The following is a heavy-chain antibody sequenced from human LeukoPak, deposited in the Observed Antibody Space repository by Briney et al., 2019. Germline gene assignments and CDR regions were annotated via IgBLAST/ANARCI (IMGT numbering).Heavy chain of an antibody. D-gene: IGHD3-10*01. Sequence: PGGSLRPSCAASGFTFSSYEMNWVRQAPGKGLEWVANINQDGTEKYYVDSVKGRFTISRDNAKNSLYLQMNSLRVEDTAVYYCAKVAKYYYGSETYYFFEHWGQGTPVTASS. V-gene: IGHV3-7*01. CDR2: INQDGTEK. J-gene: IGHJ4*02. CDR3: AKVAKYYYGSETYYFFEH. CDR1: GFTFSSYE.